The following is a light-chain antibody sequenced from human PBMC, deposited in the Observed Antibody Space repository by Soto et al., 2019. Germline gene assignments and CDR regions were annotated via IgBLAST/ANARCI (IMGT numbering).Light chain of an antibody. CDR2: GAS. J-gene: IGKJ2*01. CDR3: QQYNNWPPLYT. Sequence: EIVLTQSPGTLSLSPGERATLSCRASQSVSSSYLVWYQQKPGQAPRLLIYGASTRATGIPARFSGSGSGTEFTLTISSLQSEDFAVYYCQQYNNWPPLYTFGQGTKLEIK. V-gene: IGKV3-15*01. CDR1: QSVSSSY.